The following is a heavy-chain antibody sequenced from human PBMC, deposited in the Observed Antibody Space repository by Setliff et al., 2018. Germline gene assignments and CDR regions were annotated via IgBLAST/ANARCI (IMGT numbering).Heavy chain of an antibody. V-gene: IGHV1-18*01. CDR1: GYTFNNYA. CDR3: ARLVRYFTRPACQKVAGIES. D-gene: IGHD2-21*01. CDR2: INNYSFKT. Sequence: ASVKVSCKASGYTFNNYAITWVRQAPGQGLEGMGWINNYSFKTNYPQKFLDRVTLTTDISTTTAYMELRSLRPDVTAVYYCARLVRYFTRPACQKVAGIESWGQGTLVTVSS. J-gene: IGHJ5*01.